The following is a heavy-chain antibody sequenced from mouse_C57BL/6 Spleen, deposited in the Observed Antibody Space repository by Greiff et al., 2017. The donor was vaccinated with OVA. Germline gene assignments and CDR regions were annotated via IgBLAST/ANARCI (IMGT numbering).Heavy chain of an antibody. CDR2: IDPETGGT. Sequence: QVQLQQSGAELVRPGASVTLSCKASGYTFTDYEMHWVKHTPVHGLEWIGAIDPETGGTAYNQKFKGKAILTADKSSSTAYMELRSLTSEDSAVYYCTSGGTYGWYAFAYWGQGTLVTVSA. J-gene: IGHJ3*01. D-gene: IGHD5-1*01. CDR3: TSGGTYGWYAFAY. CDR1: GYTFTDYE. V-gene: IGHV1-15*01.